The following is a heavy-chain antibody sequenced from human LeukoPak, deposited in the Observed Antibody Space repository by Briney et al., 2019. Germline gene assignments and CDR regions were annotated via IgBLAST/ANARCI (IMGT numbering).Heavy chain of an antibody. Sequence: GGSLRLSCAASGFTFSSYAMHWVRQAPGKGLEWVAVISYDGSNKYYADSVKGRFTISRDNSKNTLYLQMNSLRAEDTAVYYCARDFGHPGGYSYQDYWGQGTLVTVSS. CDR1: GFTFSSYA. CDR2: ISYDGSNK. J-gene: IGHJ4*02. D-gene: IGHD5-18*01. V-gene: IGHV3-30*04. CDR3: ARDFGHPGGYSYQDY.